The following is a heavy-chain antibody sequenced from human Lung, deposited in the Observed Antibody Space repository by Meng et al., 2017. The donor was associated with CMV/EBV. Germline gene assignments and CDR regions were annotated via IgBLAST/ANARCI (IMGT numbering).Heavy chain of an antibody. V-gene: IGHV3-30-3*01. Sequence: SCSASGFTFSTYAMHWVRQAPGKGLEWVALISFDGSSKYFADSVKGRFTISRDSSKNTLYLQMNTLRTEDTAIYFCAREGVYLDYWGQGTLVTVSS. D-gene: IGHD3-16*01. J-gene: IGHJ4*02. CDR2: ISFDGSSK. CDR3: AREGVYLDY. CDR1: GFTFSTYA.